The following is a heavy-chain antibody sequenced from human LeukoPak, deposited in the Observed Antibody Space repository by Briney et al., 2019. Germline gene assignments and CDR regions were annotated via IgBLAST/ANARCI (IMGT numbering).Heavy chain of an antibody. D-gene: IGHD3-16*02. J-gene: IGHJ6*03. CDR2: IYYSGTT. Sequence: SETLSLTCTVSGGSISSSSYYWGWIRQPPGKGLEWIGSIYYSGTTRYNPSLKSRVTMSVDTSQNQISLKVNSVTAADTAVYYCVRVVSYPRLFYMDVWGKGTTVTVSS. V-gene: IGHV4-39*07. CDR1: GGSISSSSYY. CDR3: VRVVSYPRLFYMDV.